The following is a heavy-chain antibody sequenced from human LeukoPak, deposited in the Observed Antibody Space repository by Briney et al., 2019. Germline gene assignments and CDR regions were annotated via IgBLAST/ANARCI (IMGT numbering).Heavy chain of an antibody. CDR1: GYTFTIYG. CDR3: ARVGDSSSWYVEN. V-gene: IGHV1-18*01. D-gene: IGHD6-13*01. CDR2: ISVYNGKT. Sequence: ASVKLSFKASGYTFTIYGISWIRLAQGQGLEWMGWISVYNGKTNYSQTLQGRGTMTTDTTTSTAYMELRSLRSDDRAVYYCARVGDSSSWYVENWGQGTLVTVSS. J-gene: IGHJ4*02.